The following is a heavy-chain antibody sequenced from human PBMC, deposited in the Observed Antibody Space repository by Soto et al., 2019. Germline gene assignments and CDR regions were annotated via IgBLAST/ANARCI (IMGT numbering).Heavy chain of an antibody. J-gene: IGHJ3*02. D-gene: IGHD6-6*01. CDR2: INHGGST. Sequence: QVQLQQWGAGLLKPSETLSLTCVGYGVPLSGNYWGWVRQFPGGGLEWIGQINHGGSTNYNPSLESEVTMSVDTSEKSLSLKLNSVTAADTAVYYCARRPDGFDIWGQGTMVTVSS. V-gene: IGHV4-34*01. CDR1: GVPLSGNY. CDR3: ARRPDGFDI.